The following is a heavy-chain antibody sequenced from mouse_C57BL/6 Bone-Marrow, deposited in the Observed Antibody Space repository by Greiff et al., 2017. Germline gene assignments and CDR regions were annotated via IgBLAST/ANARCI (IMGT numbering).Heavy chain of an antibody. J-gene: IGHJ1*03. CDR3: ARDGYYWYFDV. Sequence: VQLQQPGAELVKPGASVKLSCKASGYTFTSYWMQWVKQRPGQGLEWIGEIDPSDSYTNYNQKFKGKAPLTVDTSSSTAYMQLSSLTSEDSAVYYCARDGYYWYFDVWGTGTTVTVSS. V-gene: IGHV1-50*01. CDR2: IDPSDSYT. CDR1: GYTFTSYW. D-gene: IGHD2-3*01.